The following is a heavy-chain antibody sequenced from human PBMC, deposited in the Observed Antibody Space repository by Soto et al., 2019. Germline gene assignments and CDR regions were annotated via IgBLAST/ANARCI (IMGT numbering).Heavy chain of an antibody. Sequence: PGGSLRLSCAASGFTLSSFVMHWVRQAPDKGLQWVAVISYDGSDKYYADSVKGRFTISRGDSTNTMYLQMNSLRPEDTAVYYCAKTSGYDYVWGSSGLDPWGQGTLVTVS. J-gene: IGHJ5*02. CDR2: ISYDGSDK. V-gene: IGHV3-30*18. CDR1: GFTLSSFV. D-gene: IGHD3-16*01. CDR3: AKTSGYDYVWGSSGLDP.